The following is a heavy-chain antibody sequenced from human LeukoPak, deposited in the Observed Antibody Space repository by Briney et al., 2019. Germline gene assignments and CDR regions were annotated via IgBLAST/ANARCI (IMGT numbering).Heavy chain of an antibody. CDR1: GYTFTSYG. Sequence: ASVKVSCQASGYTFTSYGISWVRQAPAQGLEWMGWISPYNGKTKYVQKFQGRVTMTTDTSTSTAYMELRRLRCDDSVVYDCATCDYDFWGYPWGQGTLVTVSS. D-gene: IGHD3/OR15-3a*01. J-gene: IGHJ5*02. CDR2: ISPYNGKT. CDR3: ATCDYDFWGYP. V-gene: IGHV1-18*01.